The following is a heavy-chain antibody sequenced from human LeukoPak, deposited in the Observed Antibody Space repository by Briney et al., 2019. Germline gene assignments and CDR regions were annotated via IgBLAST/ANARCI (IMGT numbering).Heavy chain of an antibody. CDR3: ARDSLYYYYYGMDV. J-gene: IGHJ6*02. CDR2: IYYSGST. V-gene: IGHV4-59*01. Sequence: PSETLSLTCTVSGGSISSYYWSWIRQPPGMGLEWIGYIYYSGSTNYNPSLKSRVTISVDTSKNQFSLKLSSVTAADTAVYYCARDSLYYYYYGMDVWGQGTTVTVSS. CDR1: GGSISSYY.